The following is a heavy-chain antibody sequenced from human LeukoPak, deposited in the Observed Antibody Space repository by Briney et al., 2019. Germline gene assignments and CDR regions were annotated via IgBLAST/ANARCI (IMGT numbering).Heavy chain of an antibody. CDR2: INQDGTEK. Sequence: GGSLRLSCAASGFPFSTYWMSWVRQAPGKGLEWVANINQDGTEKYYVDSVKGRFTISRDYAKNSLYLQMNSLRAEDTAVYYCARDGYYYGSGSYYKVDFDYWGQGTLVTVSS. D-gene: IGHD3-10*01. J-gene: IGHJ4*02. CDR1: GFPFSTYW. V-gene: IGHV3-7*01. CDR3: ARDGYYYGSGSYYKVDFDY.